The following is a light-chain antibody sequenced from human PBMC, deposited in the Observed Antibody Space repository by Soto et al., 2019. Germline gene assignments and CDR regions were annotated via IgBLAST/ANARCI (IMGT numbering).Light chain of an antibody. J-gene: IGKJ1*01. CDR1: QSVLYSSDSNNY. CDR2: WAS. Sequence: DIVMTQSPDSLAVSLGERATINCKSSQSVLYSSDSNNYLAWYQQKPGQPPKLLIYWASTRDSGVPDRFSGSGSGTDFTLTIDSLQAEDVAVYYCQQYNSSPWTFGQGTKVEIK. V-gene: IGKV4-1*01. CDR3: QQYNSSPWT.